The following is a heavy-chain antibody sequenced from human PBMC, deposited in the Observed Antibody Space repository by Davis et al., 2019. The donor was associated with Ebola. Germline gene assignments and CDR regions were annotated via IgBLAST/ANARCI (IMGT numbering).Heavy chain of an antibody. CDR2: INHSGST. CDR1: GGSISSSNW. D-gene: IGHD2-8*02. J-gene: IGHJ6*02. V-gene: IGHV4-4*02. CDR3: ARAGGISVYGMDV. Sequence: SETLSLTCAVSGGSISSSNWWSWVRQPPGKGLEWIGEINHSGSTNYNPSLKSRVSISVDTSKNQFSLKLSSVTAADTAVYYCARAGGISVYGMDVWGQGTTVTVSS.